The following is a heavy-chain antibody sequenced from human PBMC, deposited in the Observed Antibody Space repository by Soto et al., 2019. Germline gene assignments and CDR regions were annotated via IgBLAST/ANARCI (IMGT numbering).Heavy chain of an antibody. J-gene: IGHJ3*02. CDR1: GFTVSSHA. CDR2: ITADGGT. V-gene: IGHV3-23*01. D-gene: IGHD2-15*01. Sequence: EVQVLESGGGLVQPGGSLRLSCEGSGFTVSSHAMTWIRQVPGKGSEWVSTITADGGTYYADSVKGRFAMSRDTSESTLYLQMNSLGAEDTAAYYCAPHVSCSGGSCQYDAFAIRGQGTMVTVSS. CDR3: APHVSCSGGSCQYDAFAI.